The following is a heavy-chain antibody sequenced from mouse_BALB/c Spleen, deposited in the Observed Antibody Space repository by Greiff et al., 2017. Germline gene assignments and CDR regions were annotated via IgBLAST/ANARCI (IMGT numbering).Heavy chain of an antibody. V-gene: IGHV1-7*01. J-gene: IGHJ1*01. Sequence: VQLQQSGAELAKPGASVKMSCKASGYTFTSYWMHWVKQRPGQGLEWIGYINPSTGYTEYNQKFKDKATLTADKSSSTAYMQLSSLTSEDSAVYYCAGGGRGDFDVWGEGTTVTVSS. CDR2: INPSTGYT. CDR3: AGGGRGDFDV. CDR1: GYTFTSYW.